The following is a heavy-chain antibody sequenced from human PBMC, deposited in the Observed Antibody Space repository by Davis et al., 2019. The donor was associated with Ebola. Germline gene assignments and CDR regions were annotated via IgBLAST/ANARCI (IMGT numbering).Heavy chain of an antibody. CDR1: AFTVSSNY. Sequence: RGSLRLSCAASAFTVSSNYMTWVRQAPGKGLEWVSIIYSGAGGSTYYADSVKGRFTISRDNSRSTLYLQMNSLRADDTAVYYCASRTYGSGSSWGQGTLVTVSS. CDR3: ASRTYGSGSS. CDR2: IYSGAGGST. V-gene: IGHV3-53*01. J-gene: IGHJ5*02. D-gene: IGHD3-10*01.